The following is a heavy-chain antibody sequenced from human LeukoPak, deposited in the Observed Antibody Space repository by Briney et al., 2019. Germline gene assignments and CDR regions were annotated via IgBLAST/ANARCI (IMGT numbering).Heavy chain of an antibody. V-gene: IGHV3-30-3*01. CDR1: GFTFDSYA. D-gene: IGHD6-19*01. Sequence: GGSLRLSCAASGFTFDSYAMHWGRQAPGKGLEWVAVISYDGSDKYSADSVKGRFTISRDNSKNTLYLQMNSLRPEDTAVYYCAREAVAGTGGGFDYWGQGTLVTVSS. CDR2: ISYDGSDK. CDR3: AREAVAGTGGGFDY. J-gene: IGHJ4*02.